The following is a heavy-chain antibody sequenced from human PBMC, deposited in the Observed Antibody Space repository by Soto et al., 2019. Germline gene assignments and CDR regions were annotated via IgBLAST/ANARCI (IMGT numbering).Heavy chain of an antibody. D-gene: IGHD2-15*01. CDR2: IKSRKDGGTT. CDR1: GFNFDSYG. J-gene: IGHJ4*02. V-gene: IGHV3-15*07. CDR3: ATDWWYTLKD. Sequence: GGSLRLSCAVSGFNFDSYGMHWVRQAPGKGLEWVGLIKSRKDGGTTEYIAPVKGRFTISRDDSDKMVYLQMDSLNTEDTAVYYCATDWWYTLKDWGPGTLVTVSS.